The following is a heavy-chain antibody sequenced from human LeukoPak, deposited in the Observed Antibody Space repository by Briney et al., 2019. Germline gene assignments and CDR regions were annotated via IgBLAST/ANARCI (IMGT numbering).Heavy chain of an antibody. D-gene: IGHD1-7*01. Sequence: GGSLRLSCVASGFTFSDYWMSWVRQAPGKGLEWVANIKQDGSEKYYVNSVKGRFTISRDNAKNSLYLQMNSLRAEDTAIYYCAREDDWNYEDYWGQGTLVTVSS. CDR3: AREDDWNYEDY. CDR2: IKQDGSEK. CDR1: GFTFSDYW. J-gene: IGHJ4*02. V-gene: IGHV3-7*01.